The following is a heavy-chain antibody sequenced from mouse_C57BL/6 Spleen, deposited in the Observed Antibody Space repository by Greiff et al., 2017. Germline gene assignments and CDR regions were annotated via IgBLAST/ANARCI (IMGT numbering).Heavy chain of an antibody. CDR3: ARSDYDYDKNFDY. J-gene: IGHJ2*01. D-gene: IGHD2-4*01. Sequence: VQLQQSGAELVKPGASVKLSCKASGYTFTSYWMHWVKQRPGQGLEWIGMIHPNSGSTNYNEKFKSKATLTVDKSSSTAYMQLSSLTSEDSAVXYCARSDYDYDKNFDYWGQGTTLTVSS. CDR1: GYTFTSYW. V-gene: IGHV1-64*01. CDR2: IHPNSGST.